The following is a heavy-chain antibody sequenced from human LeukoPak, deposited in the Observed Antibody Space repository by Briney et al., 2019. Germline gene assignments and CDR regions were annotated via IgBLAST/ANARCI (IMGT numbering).Heavy chain of an antibody. CDR2: MNPNSGNT. Sequence: GASVKVSCKASGYTFTSYDINWVRQATGQGLEWMGWMNPNSGNTAYAQKFQGRVTITRNTSISTAYMELSSLRSEDMAVYYCARAGAVVDNWFDPWGQGTLVTVSS. CDR3: ARAGAVVDNWFDP. J-gene: IGHJ5*02. CDR1: GYTFTSYD. V-gene: IGHV1-8*03. D-gene: IGHD2-15*01.